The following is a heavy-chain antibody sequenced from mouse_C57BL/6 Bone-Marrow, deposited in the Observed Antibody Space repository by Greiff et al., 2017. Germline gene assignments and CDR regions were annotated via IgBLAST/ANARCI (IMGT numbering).Heavy chain of an antibody. CDR1: GFTFSSYG. J-gene: IGHJ4*01. CDR2: ISSGGSYT. Sequence: EVQGVESGGDLVKPGGSLKLSCAASGFTFSSYGMSWVRQTPDKRLEWVATISSGGSYTYYPDSVKGRFTISRDNAKNTLYLQMSSLKSEDTAMYYCARRDYGSYAMDYWGQGTSVTVSS. V-gene: IGHV5-6*01. D-gene: IGHD1-1*01. CDR3: ARRDYGSYAMDY.